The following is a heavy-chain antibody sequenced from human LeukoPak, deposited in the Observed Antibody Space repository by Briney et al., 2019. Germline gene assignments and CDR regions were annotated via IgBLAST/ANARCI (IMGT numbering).Heavy chain of an antibody. CDR1: GFTFDDYA. CDR3: AKEGDTAMVT. CDR2: ISWNSGSI. J-gene: IGHJ4*02. D-gene: IGHD5-18*01. Sequence: GGSLRLSCAASGFTFDDYAMHWVRQAPGKGLEWVSGISWNSGSIGYADSVKGRFTTSRDNAKNSLYLQMNSLRAEDTALYYCAKEGDTAMVTWGQGTLVTVSS. V-gene: IGHV3-9*01.